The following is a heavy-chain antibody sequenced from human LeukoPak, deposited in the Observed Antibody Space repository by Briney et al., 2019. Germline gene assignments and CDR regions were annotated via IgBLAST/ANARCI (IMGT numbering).Heavy chain of an antibody. CDR2: IFPSGSA. Sequence: KPSETLSLTCTVSAGSISSYYWSWIRQSPVKGLEWIGYIFPSGSANYNPSLESRVTISLDTSENQFSLTLTSVTAADTAVYYCARRNHYFYYMDVWGKGTTVTVSS. CDR3: ARRNHYFYYMDV. J-gene: IGHJ6*03. V-gene: IGHV4-4*09. CDR1: AGSISSYY.